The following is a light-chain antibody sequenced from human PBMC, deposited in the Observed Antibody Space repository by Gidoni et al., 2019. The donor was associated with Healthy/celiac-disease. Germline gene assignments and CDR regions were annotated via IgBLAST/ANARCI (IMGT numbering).Light chain of an antibody. Sequence: EIVLTQSPGTLSLSPGERATRTCRASQSVSSSYLAWYQQKPGQAPRLLIYGASSRATGIPDRFSGSGSGTDFTLTISRLETEDFAVYYCQQYGSPCSFGQGTKLEIK. J-gene: IGKJ2*04. CDR2: GAS. V-gene: IGKV3-20*01. CDR1: QSVSSSY. CDR3: QQYGSPCS.